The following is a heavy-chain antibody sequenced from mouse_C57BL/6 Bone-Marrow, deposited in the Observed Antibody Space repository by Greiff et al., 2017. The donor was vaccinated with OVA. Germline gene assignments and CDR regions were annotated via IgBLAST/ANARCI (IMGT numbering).Heavy chain of an antibody. D-gene: IGHD2-4*01. CDR3: ARPYDYDTMDY. Sequence: EVKLVESGGGLVKPGGSLKLSCAASGFTFSDYGMHWVRQAPEKGLEWVAYSSSGSSTIYYADTVKGRFPISRDNAKNTLFLQMTSLRSEDTAMYYCARPYDYDTMDYWGQGTSVTVSS. CDR2: SSSGSSTI. J-gene: IGHJ4*01. CDR1: GFTFSDYG. V-gene: IGHV5-17*01.